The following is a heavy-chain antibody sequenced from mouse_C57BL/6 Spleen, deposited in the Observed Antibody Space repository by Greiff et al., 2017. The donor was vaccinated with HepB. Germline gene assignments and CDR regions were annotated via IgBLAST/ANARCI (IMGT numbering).Heavy chain of an antibody. J-gene: IGHJ3*01. Sequence: VQLQQSGAELVRPGASVKLSCTASGFNIKDYYMHWVKQRPEQGLEWIGRIDPEDGDTEYAPKFQGKATMTADTSSNTAYLQLSSLTSEDTAVYYCTITTVVAPFAYWGQGTLVTVSA. CDR1: GFNIKDYY. CDR2: IDPEDGDT. CDR3: TITTVVAPFAY. V-gene: IGHV14-1*01. D-gene: IGHD1-1*01.